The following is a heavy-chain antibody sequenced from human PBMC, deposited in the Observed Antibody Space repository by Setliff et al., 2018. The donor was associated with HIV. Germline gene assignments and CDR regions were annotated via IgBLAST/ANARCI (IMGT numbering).Heavy chain of an antibody. CDR2: IYSTGST. CDR1: GASITSLY. D-gene: IGHD4-17*01. J-gene: IGHJ4*02. CDR3: AKGAGFYGDYTFDY. V-gene: IGHV4-59*11. Sequence: SETLSLTCTVSGASITSLYWSWIRQSPGRELEWIGYIYSTGSTNYNPTLQSRVSISMDASKNKFSLKVTSVTSADTAVYYCAKGAGFYGDYTFDYWGQGNLGTVS.